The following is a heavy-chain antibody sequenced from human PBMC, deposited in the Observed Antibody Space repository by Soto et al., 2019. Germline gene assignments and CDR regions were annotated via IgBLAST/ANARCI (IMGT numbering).Heavy chain of an antibody. J-gene: IGHJ4*02. V-gene: IGHV4-59*08. CDR1: GGSISSYY. D-gene: IGHD6-13*01. CDR2: IYYSGST. Sequence: SETLSLTCTVSGGSISSYYWSWIRQPPGKGLEWIGYIYYSGSTNYNPSLKSRVTISVDTSKNQFSLKLSSVTAADTAVYYCARQPPSQAGDWGQGTLVTSPQ. CDR3: ARQPPSQAGD.